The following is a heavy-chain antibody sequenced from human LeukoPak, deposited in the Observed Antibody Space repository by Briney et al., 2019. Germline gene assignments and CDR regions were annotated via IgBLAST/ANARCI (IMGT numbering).Heavy chain of an antibody. V-gene: IGHV4-39*02. D-gene: IGHD1-1*01. CDR1: GGSISSSSYY. Sequence: SETLSLTCTVSGGSISSSSYYWGWIRQPPGKGLEWIGSIYYSGSTYYNPSLKSRVTISVDTSKNQFSLKLSSVTAADTAVYYCARDQLEGNWFDPWGQGTLVTVSS. J-gene: IGHJ5*02. CDR2: IYYSGST. CDR3: ARDQLEGNWFDP.